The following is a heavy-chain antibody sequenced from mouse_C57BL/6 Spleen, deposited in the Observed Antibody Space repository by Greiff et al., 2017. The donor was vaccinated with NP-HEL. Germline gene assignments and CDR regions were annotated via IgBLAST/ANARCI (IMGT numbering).Heavy chain of an antibody. CDR2: IDPEDGDT. J-gene: IGHJ1*03. CDR1: GFNIKDYY. V-gene: IGHV14-1*01. D-gene: IGHD1-1*01. CDR3: TTDYYGSRNWYFDV. Sequence: VQLQQSGAELVRPGASVKLSCTASGFNIKDYYMHSVKQRPEQGLEWIGRIDPEDGDTEYAPKFQGKATMTADTSSNTAYLQLSSLTSEDTAVYYCTTDYYGSRNWYFDVWGTGTTVTVSS.